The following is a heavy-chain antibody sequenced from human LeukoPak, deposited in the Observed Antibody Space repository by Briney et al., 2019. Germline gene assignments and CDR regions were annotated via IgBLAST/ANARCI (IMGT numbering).Heavy chain of an antibody. CDR3: ASGPRAAADDY. Sequence: ASVKVSCKASGYTFINYAINWGRQAPGQRLEWMGWINAGNGNTKYSQKFQGRVTITRDTSASTAYMELSSLRSEDTAVYYCASGPRAAADDYWGQGTLVTVSS. J-gene: IGHJ4*02. D-gene: IGHD6-13*01. V-gene: IGHV1-3*01. CDR2: INAGNGNT. CDR1: GYTFINYA.